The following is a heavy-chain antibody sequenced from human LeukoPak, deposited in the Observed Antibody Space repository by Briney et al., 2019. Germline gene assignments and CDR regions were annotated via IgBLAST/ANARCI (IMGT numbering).Heavy chain of an antibody. CDR2: INAYNGDT. D-gene: IGHD3-22*01. J-gene: IGHJ4*02. V-gene: IGHV1-18*01. CDR3: ARGPHERSGYPDD. CDR1: NYTFTSYG. Sequence: ASVKVSCKASNYTFTSYGISWVRQAPGQGLEWMAWINAYNGDTNYAQKFQGRVTLTTDTSTSTAYMEPRSLRSDDTAVYYCARGPHERSGYPDDWGQGTLVIVSS.